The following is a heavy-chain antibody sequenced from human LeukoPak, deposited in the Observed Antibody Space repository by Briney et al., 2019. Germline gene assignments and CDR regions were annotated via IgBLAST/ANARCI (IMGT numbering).Heavy chain of an antibody. Sequence: PSVTLSFTCAVYSGSFSGYYWSWIRQPPGLEREWMGDINHSGSTNYNTSLKSRVTISVDTSTSQFSLKLSSVTAADTAVYYCARGPPITISGVVITKRVYYGMDGWGQGTTVTASS. CDR3: ARGPPITISGVVITKRVYYGMDG. CDR2: INHSGST. V-gene: IGHV4-34*01. CDR1: SGSFSGYY. D-gene: IGHD3-3*01. J-gene: IGHJ6*02.